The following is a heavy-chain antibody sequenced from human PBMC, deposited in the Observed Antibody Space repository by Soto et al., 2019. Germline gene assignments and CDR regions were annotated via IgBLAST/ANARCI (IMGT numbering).Heavy chain of an antibody. J-gene: IGHJ3*02. CDR3: ATEAWSAHRTYAFDI. V-gene: IGHV1-24*01. Sequence: ASVKVSCKVSGYTLTELCMHWVRQAPGKGLEWMGGFDPEDGETIYAQKFQGRVTMTEDTSTDTAYMELSSLRSEDTAVYYCATEAWSAHRTYAFDIWGQGTMVTVSS. CDR1: GYTLTELC. CDR2: FDPEDGET. D-gene: IGHD3-3*01.